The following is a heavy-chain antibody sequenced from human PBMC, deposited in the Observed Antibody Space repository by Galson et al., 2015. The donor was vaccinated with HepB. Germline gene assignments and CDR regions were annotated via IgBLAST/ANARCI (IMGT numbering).Heavy chain of an antibody. Sequence: SLRLSCAASGFSFSSYWMRWVRQAPGKGLEWVASMNQDGSEKYYVDSVKGRVTISRDNAKNSLYLQMNSLRVEDTAVYYCVRESLSGAVYNWGQGTLVTVSS. V-gene: IGHV3-7*03. J-gene: IGHJ4*02. CDR2: MNQDGSEK. CDR3: VRESLSGAVYN. CDR1: GFSFSSYW. D-gene: IGHD5/OR15-5a*01.